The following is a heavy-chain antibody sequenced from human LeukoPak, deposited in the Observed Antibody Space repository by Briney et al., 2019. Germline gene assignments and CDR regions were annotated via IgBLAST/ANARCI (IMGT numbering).Heavy chain of an antibody. CDR2: ISAYNGNT. J-gene: IGHJ4*02. CDR1: GYTFTSYG. Sequence: ASVKLSCKASGYTFTSYGISWVRQAPGQGLEWMGWISAYNGNTNYAQTLQGRVTMTTGTSTSTAYMELRSLRSDDTAVYYCARDRIAAAGTGGDFDYWGQGTLVTVAS. CDR3: ARDRIAAAGTGGDFDY. V-gene: IGHV1-18*01. D-gene: IGHD6-13*01.